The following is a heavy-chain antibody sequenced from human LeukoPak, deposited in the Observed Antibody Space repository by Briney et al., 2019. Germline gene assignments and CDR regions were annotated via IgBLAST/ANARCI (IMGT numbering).Heavy chain of an antibody. CDR1: GFTFSSYA. D-gene: IGHD3-10*01. V-gene: IGHV3-23*01. CDR3: AKDTQAVLLWFGEFTYDAFDI. J-gene: IGHJ3*02. Sequence: GGSLRLSCAASGFTFSSYAMSWVRQAPGKGLEWVSAISGSGGSTYYADSVKGRFTISRDNSKNTLYLQMNSLRAEDTAVYYCAKDTQAVLLWFGEFTYDAFDIWGQGTMVTVSS. CDR2: ISGSGGST.